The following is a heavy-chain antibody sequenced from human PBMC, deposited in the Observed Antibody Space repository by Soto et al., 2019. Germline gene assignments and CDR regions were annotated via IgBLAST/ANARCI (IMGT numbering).Heavy chain of an antibody. CDR1: GFAFSRYG. V-gene: IGHV3-30*18. D-gene: IGHD3-16*02. J-gene: IGHJ4*02. CDR3: AKDGPQSLPHFFDC. Sequence: QVQLVESGGGVVQPGRSLRLSCAASGFAFSRYGMHWVRQAPGKGLEWMAVTSYDGSNTYYADSVKGRFTISRDNSKNTLYLQMNSLRIEDTAVYYCAKDGPQSLPHFFDCWGQGTLVTVSS. CDR2: TSYDGSNT.